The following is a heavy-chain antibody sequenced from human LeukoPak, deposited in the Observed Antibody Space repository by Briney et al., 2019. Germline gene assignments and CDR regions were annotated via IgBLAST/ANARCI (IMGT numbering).Heavy chain of an antibody. D-gene: IGHD3-10*02. J-gene: IGHJ3*02. Sequence: ASVNVSCKASGYTFTGYYIHWVRQAPGQGLEWMGRINPNSGGTNYAQRFQGRVTMTRDTSISTAYMELSSLRSEDTAMYYCARDSHVNAFDIWGQGTMVTVSS. CDR1: GYTFTGYY. CDR3: ARDSHVNAFDI. CDR2: INPNSGGT. V-gene: IGHV1-2*06.